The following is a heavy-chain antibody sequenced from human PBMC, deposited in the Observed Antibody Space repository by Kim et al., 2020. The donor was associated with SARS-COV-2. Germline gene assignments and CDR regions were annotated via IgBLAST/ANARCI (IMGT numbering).Heavy chain of an antibody. CDR2: T. CDR3: ASSSSWSNFDY. V-gene: IGHV3-53*04. Sequence: TYYADSVKGRFTISRLNSKNTLYLQMNSLRAEDTAVYYCASSSSWSNFDYWGQGTLVTVSS. J-gene: IGHJ4*02. D-gene: IGHD6-13*01.